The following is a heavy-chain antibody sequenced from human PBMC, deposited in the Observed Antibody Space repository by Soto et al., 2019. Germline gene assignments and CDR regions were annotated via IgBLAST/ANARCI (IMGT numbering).Heavy chain of an antibody. D-gene: IGHD3-3*01. CDR3: ARESRFTIFGVVIDYYYYMDV. CDR1: GFTVSSNY. V-gene: IGHV3-53*04. Sequence: GGSLRLSCAASGFTVSSNYMSWVRQAPGKGLEWVSVIYSGGSTYYADSVKGRFTISRHNSKNTLYLQMNSLRAEDTAVYYCARESRFTIFGVVIDYYYYMDVWGKGTTVTVSS. CDR2: IYSGGST. J-gene: IGHJ6*03.